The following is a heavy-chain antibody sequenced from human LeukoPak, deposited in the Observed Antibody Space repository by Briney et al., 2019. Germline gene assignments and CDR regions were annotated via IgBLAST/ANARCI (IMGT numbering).Heavy chain of an antibody. D-gene: IGHD3-3*01. Sequence: SETLSLTCTVSGGSISSSSYYWGWIRQPPGKGLEWIGSIYYSGSTYYNPSLKSRVTISVDTSKNQFSLKLRSVTAADTAVYYCARSAPYYDFWTGYYDALYYMDVWGKGTTVTVSS. CDR1: GGSISSSSYY. J-gene: IGHJ6*03. CDR3: ARSAPYYDFWTGYYDALYYMDV. CDR2: IYYSGST. V-gene: IGHV4-39*07.